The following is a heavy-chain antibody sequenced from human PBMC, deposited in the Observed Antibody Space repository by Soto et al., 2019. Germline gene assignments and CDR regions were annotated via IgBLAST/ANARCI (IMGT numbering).Heavy chain of an antibody. D-gene: IGHD3-22*01. J-gene: IGHJ4*02. V-gene: IGHV5-51*01. CDR1: GYTFTSYY. CDR2: IHPGDSNT. Sequence: GESLKISCRASGYTFTSYYIGWVRQMPGKGLEWMGIIHPGDSNTRYSPSFQGQVTISVDKSVTTAYLQWSSLKASDTAIYYCARHGGSSGYPFWGQGALVTVSS. CDR3: ARHGGSSGYPF.